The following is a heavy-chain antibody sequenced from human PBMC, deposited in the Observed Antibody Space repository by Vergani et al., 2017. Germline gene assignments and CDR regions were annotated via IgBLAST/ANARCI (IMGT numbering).Heavy chain of an antibody. V-gene: IGHV4-39*01. Sequence: QLQLQESGPGLVKPSGTLSLTCSVTGGSFLNRRYYWGWIRQPPGKGLEWIGSMDYNGRAYSTPSLRRRVAISIDTSKMQFSLKLYSLTAADTAIYYCARHVTQDYYNDSDYFDYWGLGTLVTVSS. CDR2: MDYNGRA. CDR1: GGSFLNRRYY. D-gene: IGHD3-22*01. J-gene: IGHJ4*02. CDR3: ARHVTQDYYNDSDYFDY.